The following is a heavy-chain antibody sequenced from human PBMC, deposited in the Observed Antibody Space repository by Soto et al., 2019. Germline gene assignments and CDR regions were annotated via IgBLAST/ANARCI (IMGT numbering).Heavy chain of an antibody. Sequence: SETLSLTCAVYGGSFSGYYWSWIRQPPGKGLEWIGEINHSGSTNYNPSLKSRVTISVDTSKNQFSLKLSSVTAADTAVYYCARVSYYYDSSGYSLRAFDIWGQGTMVTVSS. D-gene: IGHD3-22*01. V-gene: IGHV4-34*01. CDR3: ARVSYYYDSSGYSLRAFDI. CDR2: INHSGST. J-gene: IGHJ3*02. CDR1: GGSFSGYY.